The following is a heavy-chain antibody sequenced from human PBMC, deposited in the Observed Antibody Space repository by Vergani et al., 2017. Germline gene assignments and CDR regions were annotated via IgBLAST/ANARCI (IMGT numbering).Heavy chain of an antibody. V-gene: IGHV3-74*01. J-gene: IGHJ4*02. CDR3: ASLAPTVAATQGLCE. CDR1: GFTFSSYW. CDR2: INSDGSST. Sequence: EVQLVESGGGFVQPGGSLRLSCAASGFTFSSYWMHWVRQAPGKGLVWVSRINSDGSSTSYADSVKGRFTISRDNAKNTLYLQMNSLRAEDTAVYYCASLAPTVAATQGLCEWGQGTLVTVSS. D-gene: IGHD2-15*01.